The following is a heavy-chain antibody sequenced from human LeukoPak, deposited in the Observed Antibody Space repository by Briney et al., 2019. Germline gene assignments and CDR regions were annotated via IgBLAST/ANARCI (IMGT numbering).Heavy chain of an antibody. CDR2: ISSSSSYI. J-gene: IGHJ4*02. D-gene: IGHD6-13*01. CDR3: ARVQSAADSPFDY. V-gene: IGHV3-21*01. Sequence: GGSLRLSCAASGITFSRYSMNWVRQAPGKGLEWVSSISSSSSYIYYADSVKGRFTISRDNAKNSLYLQMNSLRAEDTAVYYCARVQSAADSPFDYWGQGTLVTVSS. CDR1: GITFSRYS.